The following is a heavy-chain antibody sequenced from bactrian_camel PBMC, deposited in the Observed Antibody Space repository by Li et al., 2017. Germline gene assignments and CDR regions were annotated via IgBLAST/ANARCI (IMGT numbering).Heavy chain of an antibody. D-gene: IGHD6*01. V-gene: IGHV3S40*01. Sequence: VQLVESGGGSVQPGGSLRLSCAASGFTFSGYGMSWVRQAPGKGKEWVSTIDAGGSTGTSDSVKGRFTISRDSAKNSVYLQMNSLKPEDTAMYFCAARRYGCIWPLRASDFGYWSQGTQVTVS. CDR1: GFTFSGYG. CDR2: IDAGGST. J-gene: IGHJ6*01. CDR3: AARRYGCIWPLRASDFGY.